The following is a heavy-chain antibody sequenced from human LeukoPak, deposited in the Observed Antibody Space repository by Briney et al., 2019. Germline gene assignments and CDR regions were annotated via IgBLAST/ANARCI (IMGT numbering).Heavy chain of an antibody. Sequence: GGSLRLSCAASGFTFSSYWMHWVRQAPGEGLVCVSRIKSDGSYTDYADSVKGRFTISRDNAKNTVYLQMNSLRVEDTAVYYCARDDDSYGIGCWGQGTLVTVSS. D-gene: IGHD5-18*01. CDR2: IKSDGSYT. CDR1: GFTFSSYW. CDR3: ARDDDSYGIGC. V-gene: IGHV3-74*01. J-gene: IGHJ4*02.